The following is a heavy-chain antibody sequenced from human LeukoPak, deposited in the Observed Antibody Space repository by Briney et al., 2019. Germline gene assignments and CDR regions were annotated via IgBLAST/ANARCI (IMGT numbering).Heavy chain of an antibody. V-gene: IGHV4-34*01. Sequence: SETLSLTCAVHGGSFSGYYWSWIRQPPGEGLEWIGEIMYDGSSNYHPSLKSRVSMSVDTSKNQFSLKMTSVTAADTAVHYCARGRYYFDSSGAFYWGQGTLVTVSS. D-gene: IGHD3-22*01. CDR2: IMYDGSS. CDR3: ARGRYYFDSSGAFY. CDR1: GGSFSGYY. J-gene: IGHJ4*02.